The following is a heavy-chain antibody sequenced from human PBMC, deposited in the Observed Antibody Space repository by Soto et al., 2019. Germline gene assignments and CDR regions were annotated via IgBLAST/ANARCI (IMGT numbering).Heavy chain of an antibody. CDR3: ARAVISIAVAASDFDY. V-gene: IGHV3-33*01. J-gene: IGHJ4*02. Sequence: GGSLRLSCAASGFTFSSYGMQWVSQAPGKGLEWVAVIWYDGSNKYYADSVKGRFTISRDNSKNTLYLQMNSLRAEDTAVYYCARAVISIAVAASDFDYWGQGTLVTVSS. CDR1: GFTFSSYG. D-gene: IGHD6-19*01. CDR2: IWYDGSNK.